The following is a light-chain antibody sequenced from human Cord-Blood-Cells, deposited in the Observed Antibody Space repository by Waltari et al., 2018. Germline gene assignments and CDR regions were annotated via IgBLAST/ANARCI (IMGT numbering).Light chain of an antibody. CDR3: CSYAGSSTVV. V-gene: IGLV2-23*01. J-gene: IGLJ2*01. Sequence: QSALTQPASVSGSPGQSITIPCTGTSSHVGSYNLASWYQQHPGKAPKLMIYEGSKRPSGVSNRFSGSKSGNTASLTISGLQAEDEADYYCCSYAGSSTVVFGGGTKLTVL. CDR1: SSHVGSYNL. CDR2: EGS.